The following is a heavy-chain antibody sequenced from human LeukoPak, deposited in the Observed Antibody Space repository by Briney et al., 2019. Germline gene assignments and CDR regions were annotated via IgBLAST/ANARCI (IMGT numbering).Heavy chain of an antibody. Sequence: ASVKVSCKTSGYTFTGYYMHWVRQAPGQGLEWMGWINPNSGGTNYAQKFQGRVTMTRDTSISTAYMELSRLRSDDTAVYYCARLDYDILTGYPAEYFQHWGQGTLVTVSS. CDR2: INPNSGGT. V-gene: IGHV1-2*02. CDR3: ARLDYDILTGYPAEYFQH. D-gene: IGHD3-9*01. J-gene: IGHJ1*01. CDR1: GYTFTGYY.